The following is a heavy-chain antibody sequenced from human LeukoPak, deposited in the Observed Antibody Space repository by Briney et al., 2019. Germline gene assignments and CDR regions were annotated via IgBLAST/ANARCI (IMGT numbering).Heavy chain of an antibody. Sequence: GSLRLSCAASGFTFSSYAMSWVRQAPGKGLEWVSGISGSGGSTYYADSVKGRFTISRDNSKNTLYLQMNSLRAEDTAVYYCAKDLSYNYGATKDYWGQGTLVTVSS. CDR2: ISGSGGST. CDR1: GFTFSSYA. CDR3: AKDLSYNYGATKDY. V-gene: IGHV3-23*01. D-gene: IGHD1-1*01. J-gene: IGHJ4*02.